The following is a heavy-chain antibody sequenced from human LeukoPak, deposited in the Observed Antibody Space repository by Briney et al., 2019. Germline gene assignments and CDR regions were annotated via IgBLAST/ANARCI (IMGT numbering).Heavy chain of an antibody. Sequence: ASVKVSCKASGYTFTGYYMHWVRQAPGQGLEWMGWINPNSGGTNYAQKFQGRVTMTRDTSISTAYMELSRLRSDDTAVYYCARVNQLGTVPIDYWGQGTLVTVSS. J-gene: IGHJ4*02. D-gene: IGHD3-16*01. CDR2: INPNSGGT. CDR1: GYTFTGYY. CDR3: ARVNQLGTVPIDY. V-gene: IGHV1-2*02.